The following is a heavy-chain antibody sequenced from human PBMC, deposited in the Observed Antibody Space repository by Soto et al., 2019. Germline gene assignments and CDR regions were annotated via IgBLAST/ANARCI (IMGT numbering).Heavy chain of an antibody. CDR1: GFTFSDYY. Sequence: QVQLVESGGDLVKPGGSLRLSCEGSGFTFSDYYMSWIRQAPGRGLGWISYSSNSGSFTRSSDSVKGRFSVSRNNTKYFLLLQMNSLRAEDTAGYYGSRSGDNHNVLDYWGPGTPVTVSS. CDR3: SRSGDNHNVLDY. J-gene: IGHJ4*02. V-gene: IGHV3-11*06. D-gene: IGHD2-21*02. CDR2: SSNSGSFT.